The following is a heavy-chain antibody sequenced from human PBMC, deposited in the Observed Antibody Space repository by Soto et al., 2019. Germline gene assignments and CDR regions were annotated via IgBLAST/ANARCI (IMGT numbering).Heavy chain of an antibody. V-gene: IGHV3-11*01. CDR3: ASLLWFGEDEFDY. J-gene: IGHJ4*02. D-gene: IGHD3-10*01. CDR1: GFTFSDYY. CDR2: ISSSGSTI. Sequence: PGGSLRLSCAASGFTFSDYYMSWIRQAPGKGLEWVSYISSSGSTIYYADSVKGRFTISRDNAKNSLYLQMNSLRAEDTAVYYCASLLWFGEDEFDYWGQRTLVTVSS.